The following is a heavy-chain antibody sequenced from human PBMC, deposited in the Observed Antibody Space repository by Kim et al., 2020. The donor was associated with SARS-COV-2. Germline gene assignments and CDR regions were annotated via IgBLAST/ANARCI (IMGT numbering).Heavy chain of an antibody. CDR1: GGSFSGYY. CDR2: INHSGST. V-gene: IGHV4-34*01. D-gene: IGHD2-2*01. J-gene: IGHJ4*02. CDR3: ARAGPYCSSTSCYFDY. Sequence: SETLSLTCAVYGGSFSGYYWSWIRQPPGKGLEWIGEINHSGSTNYNPSLKSRVTISVDTSKNQFSLKLSSVTAADTAVYYCARAGPYCSSTSCYFDYWGQGTLVTVSS.